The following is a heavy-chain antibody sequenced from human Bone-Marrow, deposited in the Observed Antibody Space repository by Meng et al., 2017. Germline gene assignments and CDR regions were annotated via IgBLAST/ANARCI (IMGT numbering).Heavy chain of an antibody. Sequence: VQQWGVGLLKPSEPLARTCACYGGSFSGYYWSWIRQPPGKGLEWIGEIKHSGSTNYNPYLKSRVTISVDTSKNQFSLKLSSVTAADTAVYYYARGRVTTVTTPNWYCDLWGRGTLVTVSS. CDR3: ARGRVTTVTTPNWYCDL. D-gene: IGHD4-17*01. CDR1: GGSFSGYY. CDR2: IKHSGST. J-gene: IGHJ2*01. V-gene: IGHV4-34*01.